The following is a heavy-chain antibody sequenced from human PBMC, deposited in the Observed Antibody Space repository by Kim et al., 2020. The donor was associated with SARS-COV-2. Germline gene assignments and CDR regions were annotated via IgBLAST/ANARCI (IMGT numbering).Heavy chain of an antibody. Sequence: AQKLQGRVTMTTDTSTSTAYMELRSLRSDDTAVYYCARDRRAYSGRFDYWGQGTLVTVSS. J-gene: IGHJ4*02. D-gene: IGHD1-26*01. V-gene: IGHV1-18*01. CDR3: ARDRRAYSGRFDY.